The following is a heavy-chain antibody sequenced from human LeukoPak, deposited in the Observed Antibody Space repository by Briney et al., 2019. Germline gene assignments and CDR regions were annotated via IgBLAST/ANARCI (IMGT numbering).Heavy chain of an antibody. J-gene: IGHJ6*03. V-gene: IGHV3-23*01. Sequence: GGSLRLSCAASGFTFSSYAMSWVRQAPGKGLEWVSAISGSGGSTYYADSVKGRLTISRDNSKKTLYLLMNSLRAEDTAVYYCAKGGDYTVYYYYMDVWGKGTTVTVSS. D-gene: IGHD4-17*01. CDR2: ISGSGGST. CDR1: GFTFSSYA. CDR3: AKGGDYTVYYYYMDV.